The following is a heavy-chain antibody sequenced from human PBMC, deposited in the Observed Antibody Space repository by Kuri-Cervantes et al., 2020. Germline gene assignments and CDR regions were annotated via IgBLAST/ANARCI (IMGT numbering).Heavy chain of an antibody. J-gene: IGHJ4*02. CDR3: ARDRSYGSLDY. CDR2: ISWNSGSI. D-gene: IGHD3-10*01. V-gene: IGHV3-9*01. Sequence: SLKISCAASGFTFDDYAMHWVRQAPGKGLEWVSGISWNSGSIGYADSVKGRFTISRDQSMNTLYLEMNSLRAEDTAVYYCARDRSYGSLDYWGQGTLVTVSS. CDR1: GFTFDDYA.